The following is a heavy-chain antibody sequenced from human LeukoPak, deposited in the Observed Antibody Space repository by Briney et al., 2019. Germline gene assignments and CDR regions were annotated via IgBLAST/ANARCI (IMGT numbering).Heavy chain of an antibody. Sequence: SVKVSCKASGGTFSSYASGCVRQAPGPGLDWMGGIIPIFGTANYAQKFQGRVTITADESTSTAYMELSSLRSEDTAVYYCADGSRYCSDGSCPDAFDIWGQGTMVTVSS. J-gene: IGHJ3*02. V-gene: IGHV1-69*13. CDR1: GGTFSSYA. CDR3: ADGSRYCSDGSCPDAFDI. D-gene: IGHD2-15*01. CDR2: IIPIFGTA.